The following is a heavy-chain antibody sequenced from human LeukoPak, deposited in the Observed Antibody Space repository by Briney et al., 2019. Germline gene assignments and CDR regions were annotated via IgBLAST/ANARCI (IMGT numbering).Heavy chain of an antibody. CDR2: ISGSGGST. D-gene: IGHD4-17*01. Sequence: GGSLRLSCAASGFTFSSYGMSWVRQAPGKGLEWVSAISGSGGSTYYADSVKGRFTISRDNSKNTLYLQMNSLRAEDTAVYYCAKDVGDYEVYYFDYWGQGTLVTVSS. CDR3: AKDVGDYEVYYFDY. CDR1: GFTFSSYG. J-gene: IGHJ4*02. V-gene: IGHV3-23*01.